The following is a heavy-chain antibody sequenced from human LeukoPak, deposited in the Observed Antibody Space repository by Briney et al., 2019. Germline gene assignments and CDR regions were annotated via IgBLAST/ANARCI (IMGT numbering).Heavy chain of an antibody. V-gene: IGHV4-38-2*02. CDR3: ARCESKGDAFDI. CDR1: DYSISSGYY. D-gene: IGHD4-11*01. J-gene: IGHJ3*02. CDR2: INYSGTT. Sequence: SETLSLTCTVSDYSISSGYYWGWIRQPPGKGLEWFGTINYSGTTYYNPSLKTRVTISVDTSRNQFSLNLSSVTAADTAVYYCARCESKGDAFDIWGQGTMVTVSS.